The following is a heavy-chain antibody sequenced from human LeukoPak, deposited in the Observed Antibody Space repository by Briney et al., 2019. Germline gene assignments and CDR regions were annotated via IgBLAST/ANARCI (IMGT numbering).Heavy chain of an antibody. V-gene: IGHV3-30*18. CDR2: ISYDGSNK. Sequence: GRSLRLSCAASGFTFSSYGTHWVRQAPGKGLEWVAVISYDGSNKYYADSVKGRFTISRDNSKNTLYLQMNSLRAEDTAVYYCANVRGMDVWGQGTTVTVSS. CDR1: GFTFSSYG. CDR3: ANVRGMDV. J-gene: IGHJ6*02.